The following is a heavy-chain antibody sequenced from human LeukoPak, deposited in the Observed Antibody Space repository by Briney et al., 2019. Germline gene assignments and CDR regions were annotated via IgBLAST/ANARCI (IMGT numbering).Heavy chain of an antibody. D-gene: IGHD6-19*01. CDR3: ARAQWRTYSYYYMDV. Sequence: GGSLRLSCAASGFTVSFNYMSWVRQAPGKGLEWISVIYSGGSTYYADSVKGRFTISRDDSKNTLYLQMNSPRAEDTATYYCARAQWRTYSYYYMDVWGKGTTVTVSS. CDR2: IYSGGST. J-gene: IGHJ6*03. V-gene: IGHV3-53*01. CDR1: GFTVSFNY.